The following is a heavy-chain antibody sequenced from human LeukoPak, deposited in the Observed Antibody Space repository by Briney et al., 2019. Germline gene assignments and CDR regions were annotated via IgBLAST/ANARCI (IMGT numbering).Heavy chain of an antibody. CDR3: ARRPIAPSGAACYFDY. J-gene: IGHJ4*02. CDR1: GDSVSSNSAT. D-gene: IGHD2-15*01. V-gene: IGHV6-1*01. Sequence: SQTLSLTCAISGDSVSSNSATWNWIRQSPSRGLEWLGRTYYRSKWYNDYAVSVKSRITINTDTSKNQFSLQLNSVTPEDKAVYYCARRPIAPSGAACYFDYWGQGTLVTVSS. CDR2: TYYRSKWYN.